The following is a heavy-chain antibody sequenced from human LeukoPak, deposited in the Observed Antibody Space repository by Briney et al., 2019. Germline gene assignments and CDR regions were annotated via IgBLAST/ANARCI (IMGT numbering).Heavy chain of an antibody. Sequence: AGGSLRLSCAASGFIFSNYNMNWVRQAPGKGLEWVSYISSSSGIIYYADSVKGRFTISRDNAKNSLSLQMNSLRAEDTAVYYCARSLILTGYCLDYWGQGTLVTVSS. CDR1: GFIFSNYN. D-gene: IGHD3-9*01. CDR3: ARSLILTGYCLDY. V-gene: IGHV3-48*01. J-gene: IGHJ4*02. CDR2: ISSSSGII.